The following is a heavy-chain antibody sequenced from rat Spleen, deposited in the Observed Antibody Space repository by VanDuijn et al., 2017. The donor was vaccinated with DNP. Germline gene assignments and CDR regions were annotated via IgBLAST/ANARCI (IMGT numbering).Heavy chain of an antibody. CDR1: GLTFSDYS. J-gene: IGHJ2*01. CDR3: TRAMGYFDY. Sequence: EVQLVESGGGLVQPGRSLKLSCAASGLTFSDYSMAWVRQAPKKGLEWVATIIYDGSGAYYGDSVTGRFTISRDNAKRTLYLQMDSLRSEDTATYYCTRAMGYFDYWGQGVMVTVSS. CDR2: IIYDGSGA. V-gene: IGHV5-7*01. D-gene: IGHD1-7*01.